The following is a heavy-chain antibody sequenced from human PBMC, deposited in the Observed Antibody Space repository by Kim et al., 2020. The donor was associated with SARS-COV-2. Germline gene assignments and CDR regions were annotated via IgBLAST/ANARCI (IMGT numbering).Heavy chain of an antibody. V-gene: IGHV1-3*01. CDR2: INAGNGNT. D-gene: IGHD3-9*01. Sequence: ASVKVSCKASGYTFTSYAMHWVRQAPGQRLEWMGWINAGNGNTKYSQKFKGRVTITRDTSASTAYMELSSLRSEDTAVYYCARGGPVSRYDILTGYRYYFDYWGQGTLVTVSS. CDR3: ARGGPVSRYDILTGYRYYFDY. J-gene: IGHJ4*02. CDR1: GYTFTSYA.